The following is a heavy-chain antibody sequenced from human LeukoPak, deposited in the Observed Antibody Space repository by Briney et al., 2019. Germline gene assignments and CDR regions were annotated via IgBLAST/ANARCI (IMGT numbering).Heavy chain of an antibody. CDR1: GFAFAEHG. Sequence: PGGSLRLSCTASGFAFAEHGMSWVRQVPGKGLEWASGINWSGGSTGYADPLRGRFTISRDNAKDSLYLQMDSLRAEDTALYYCARAPITSPFYFDYWGQGTLVTVSS. V-gene: IGHV3-20*04. CDR2: INWSGGST. CDR3: ARAPITSPFYFDY. D-gene: IGHD2-2*01. J-gene: IGHJ4*02.